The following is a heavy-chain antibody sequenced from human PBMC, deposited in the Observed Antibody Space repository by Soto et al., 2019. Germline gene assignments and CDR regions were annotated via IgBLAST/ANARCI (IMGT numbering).Heavy chain of an antibody. CDR3: TTGVTYYYDSSGYYADY. Sequence: GGSLRLSCAASGFTFSNAWMNWVRQAPGKGLEWVGRIKSKTDGGTTDYAAPVKGRFTISRDDSKNTLYLQMNSLKTEDTAVDYCTTGVTYYYDSSGYYADYWGQGTLVTVSS. CDR2: IKSKTDGGTT. CDR1: GFTFSNAW. J-gene: IGHJ4*02. D-gene: IGHD3-22*01. V-gene: IGHV3-15*07.